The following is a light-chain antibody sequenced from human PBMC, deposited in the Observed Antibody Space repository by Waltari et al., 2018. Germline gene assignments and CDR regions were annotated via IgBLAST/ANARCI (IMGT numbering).Light chain of an antibody. CDR1: DRDVGAYDF. V-gene: IGLV2-14*01. Sequence: QSALTQPASVSGSPGQSITISCSGTDRDVGAYDFVSWYQQHPGKAPPLIIYEVSNRPSGMSNRFYASKSGNTASLTSSGRQAEDEADYYGSSYTTSSAPGVFGTGTRVTVL. CDR3: SSYTTSSAPGV. J-gene: IGLJ1*01. CDR2: EVS.